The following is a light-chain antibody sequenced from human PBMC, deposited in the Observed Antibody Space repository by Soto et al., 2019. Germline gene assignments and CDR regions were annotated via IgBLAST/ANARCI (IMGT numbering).Light chain of an antibody. CDR2: SNN. Sequence: QPVLTQPPSASGTPGQRVTISCSGSSSSIGSNYVYWYQHLPGTAPKLLIYSNNQRPSGVPDRFSGSKSGTSASLAISGLRSEDEADYYCAAWDDSLSGVIFGGGTKLTVL. CDR3: AAWDDSLSGVI. CDR1: SSSIGSNY. V-gene: IGLV1-47*02. J-gene: IGLJ2*01.